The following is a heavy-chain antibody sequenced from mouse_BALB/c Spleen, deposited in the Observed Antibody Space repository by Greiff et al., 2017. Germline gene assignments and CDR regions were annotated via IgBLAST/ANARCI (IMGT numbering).Heavy chain of an antibody. CDR1: GFTFSSYT. J-gene: IGHJ3*01. V-gene: IGHV5-6-4*01. Sequence: EVQLVESGGGLVKPGGSLKLSCAASGFTFSSYTMSWVRQTPEKRLEWVATISSGGSYTYYPDSVKGRFTISRDNAKNTLYLQMSSLKSEDTAMYYCTRGDDGYYGFAYWGQGTLVTVSA. CDR2: ISSGGSYT. D-gene: IGHD2-3*01. CDR3: TRGDDGYYGFAY.